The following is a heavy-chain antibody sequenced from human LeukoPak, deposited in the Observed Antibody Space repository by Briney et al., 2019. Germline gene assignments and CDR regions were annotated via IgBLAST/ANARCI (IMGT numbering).Heavy chain of an antibody. J-gene: IGHJ4*02. CDR1: GYSFTNYW. CDR2: IYPGDSDT. D-gene: IGHD6-13*01. CDR3: ASRPGIATADTPVC. V-gene: IGHV5-51*01. Sequence: GESLKISCKGFGYSFTNYWIGWVRQMPGKGLEWMGIIYPGDSDTRYSPSFQGQVTVSADKSISTAYLQWGSLKASDTAMYYCASRPGIATADTPVCWGQGTLVIVSS.